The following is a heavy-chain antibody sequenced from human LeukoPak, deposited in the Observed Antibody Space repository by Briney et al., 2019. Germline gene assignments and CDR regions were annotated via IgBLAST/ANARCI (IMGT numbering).Heavy chain of an antibody. V-gene: IGHV4-4*07. Sequence: SETLSLTCTVSGGSISSYYWSWIRQPTGKGLEWIGRNYTSGSTNYNPSLKSRVTMSVDTSKTQFSLKLSSVTAADTAVYYCASSTYYYDSSGFPSWGQGTRVTVSS. D-gene: IGHD3-22*01. J-gene: IGHJ5*02. CDR1: GGSISSYY. CDR2: NYTSGST. CDR3: ASSTYYYDSSGFPS.